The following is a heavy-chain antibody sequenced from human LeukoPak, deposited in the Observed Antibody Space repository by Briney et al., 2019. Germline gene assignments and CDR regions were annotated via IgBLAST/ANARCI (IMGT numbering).Heavy chain of an antibody. CDR1: GFNFSSYA. D-gene: IGHD6-13*01. V-gene: IGHV3-23*01. Sequence: GGSLRPSCAASGFNFSSYAMSWVRQAPGKGLEWVSAISGSGGSTYYADSVKGRFTISRDNSKNTLYLQMNSLRAEDTAVYYCAKGRYSSSWYLGQYYFDYWGQGTLVTVSS. CDR3: AKGRYSSSWYLGQYYFDY. CDR2: ISGSGGST. J-gene: IGHJ4*02.